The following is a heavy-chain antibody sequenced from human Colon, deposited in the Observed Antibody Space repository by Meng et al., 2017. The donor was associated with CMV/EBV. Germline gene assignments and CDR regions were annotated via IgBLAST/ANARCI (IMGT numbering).Heavy chain of an antibody. J-gene: IGHJ5*02. CDR1: GFTFSNYW. D-gene: IGHD6-19*01. V-gene: IGHV3-7*01. Sequence: GGSLRLSCVVSGFTFSNYWMHWVRQAPGKGLEWVANINLHGTEKYYEDSVRGRFTICRDNARNSLCLQMNSLRVEDTAVYYCVRGGGWSSWGQGTLVTVSS. CDR2: INLHGTEK. CDR3: VRGGGWSS.